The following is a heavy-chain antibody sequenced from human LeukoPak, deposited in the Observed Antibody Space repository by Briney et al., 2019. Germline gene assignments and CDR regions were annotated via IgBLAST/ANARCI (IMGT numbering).Heavy chain of an antibody. Sequence: GASVKVSCKASGGTFSSYAISWVRQAPGQGLEWMGGIIPIFGTANYAQKFQGRVTITADESTSTAYMELSSLRSEDTAVYYCARAGGEYSSSSEYFQHWGQGTLVTVSS. CDR2: IIPIFGTA. D-gene: IGHD6-6*01. CDR3: ARAGGEYSSSSEYFQH. V-gene: IGHV1-69*13. CDR1: GGTFSSYA. J-gene: IGHJ1*01.